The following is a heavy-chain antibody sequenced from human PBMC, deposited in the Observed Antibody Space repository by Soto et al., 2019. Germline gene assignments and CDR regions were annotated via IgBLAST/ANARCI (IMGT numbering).Heavy chain of an antibody. CDR1: GFTISSYG. CDR3: ARDPGFPRGYYYYMDV. J-gene: IGHJ6*03. CDR2: IWYDGGNK. Sequence: GGSLRLSCAASGFTISSYGMHWVRQSPGKGLEWVAVIWYDGGNKYYADSVKGRFTISRDNSKNTLYLQMNSLRAEDTAVYYCARDPGFPRGYYYYMDVWGKGTTVTVSS. D-gene: IGHD3-10*01. V-gene: IGHV3-33*01.